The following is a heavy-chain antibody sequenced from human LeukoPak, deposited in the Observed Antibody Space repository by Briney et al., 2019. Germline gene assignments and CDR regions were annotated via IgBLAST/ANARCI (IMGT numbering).Heavy chain of an antibody. CDR1: GFTFSSYG. CDR3: ARGSARYSGSYGFDY. V-gene: IGHV3-33*01. J-gene: IGHJ4*02. D-gene: IGHD1-26*01. Sequence: PGGSLRLSCAASGFTFSSYGMHWVRQAPGTGLEWVAVIWYDGSNKYYADSVKGRFTISRDNSKNTLYLQMNSLRAEDTAIYYCARGSARYSGSYGFDYWGQGTLVTVSS. CDR2: IWYDGSNK.